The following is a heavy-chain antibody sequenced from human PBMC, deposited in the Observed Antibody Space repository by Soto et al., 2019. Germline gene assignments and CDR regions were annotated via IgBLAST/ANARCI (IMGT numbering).Heavy chain of an antibody. Sequence: GESLKISCKGSGYSFTSYWISWVRQMPGKGLEWMGRIDPSDSYTNYSPSFQGHVTISADKSISTAYLQWSSLKASDTAMYYCARHPIHRNNWFDPWGQGTLVTASS. V-gene: IGHV5-10-1*01. CDR2: IDPSDSYT. CDR3: ARHPIHRNNWFDP. J-gene: IGHJ5*02. D-gene: IGHD5-18*01. CDR1: GYSFTSYW.